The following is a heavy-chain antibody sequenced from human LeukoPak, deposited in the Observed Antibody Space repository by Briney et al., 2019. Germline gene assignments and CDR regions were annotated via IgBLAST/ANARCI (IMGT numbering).Heavy chain of an antibody. CDR1: GYTFSNYD. J-gene: IGHJ5*02. D-gene: IGHD3-10*01. Sequence: VASVKVSCKASGYTFSNYDINWVRQAAGQGLEWMGWMNPISGSTGYAQKFRGRVTMTRDTSITTAFMELSSLRSDVTAIYYCARVKRFPTVWFDPWGQGTLVTVSS. CDR2: MNPISGST. CDR3: ARVKRFPTVWFDP. V-gene: IGHV1-8*01.